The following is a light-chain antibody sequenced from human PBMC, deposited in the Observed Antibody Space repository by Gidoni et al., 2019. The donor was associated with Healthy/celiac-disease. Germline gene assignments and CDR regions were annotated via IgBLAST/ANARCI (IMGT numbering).Light chain of an antibody. CDR3: QQYNSYSPWT. CDR1: QSISSW. CDR2: KAS. J-gene: IGKJ1*01. V-gene: IGKV1-5*03. Sequence: DIQMTQSASNLSASVGDRVTITCRASQSISSWLAWYQQKPGKAPKLLIYKASSLESWLPSRFSGSVSGTEFTLTISSLQPDDFATYYCQQYNSYSPWTFGQGTKVEIK.